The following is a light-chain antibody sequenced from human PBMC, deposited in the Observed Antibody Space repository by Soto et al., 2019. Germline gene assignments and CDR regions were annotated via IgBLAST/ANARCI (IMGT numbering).Light chain of an antibody. CDR2: AAS. J-gene: IGKJ2*01. Sequence: IQLTQTPSSRSASVGDRVTVTCRASQSINIYLNWYQQKPGKAPTLLIYAASSLQSGVPSRFSGGGSRTDFTLTISSLQTVDFATYYCQQSYRSPYTFGQGTKLEI. V-gene: IGKV1-39*01. CDR3: QQSYRSPYT. CDR1: QSINIY.